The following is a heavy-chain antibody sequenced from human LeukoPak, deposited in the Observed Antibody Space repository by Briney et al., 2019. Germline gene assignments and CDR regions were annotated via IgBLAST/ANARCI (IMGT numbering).Heavy chain of an antibody. V-gene: IGHV3-30-3*01. CDR2: ISYDGSNK. CDR1: GFTFSSYA. D-gene: IGHD2-21*02. CDR3: ARDRIVVVTAVKNDGLDI. Sequence: GGSLRLSCAASGFTFSSYAMHWVRQAPGKGLEWVAVISYDGSNKYYADSVKGRFTISRDNSKNSLYLQMNSLRAEDTAVYYCARDRIVVVTAVKNDGLDIWGQGTMVTVSS. J-gene: IGHJ3*02.